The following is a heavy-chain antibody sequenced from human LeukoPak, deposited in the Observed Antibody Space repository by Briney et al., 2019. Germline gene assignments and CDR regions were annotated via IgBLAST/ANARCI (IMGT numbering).Heavy chain of an antibody. D-gene: IGHD1-14*01. Sequence: SEPLSLTCAVYGGSFSGYYWSWIRQPPGKGLEWIGEINHSGSTNYNPSLKSRVTISVDTSKNQFSLKLSSVTAADTAVYYCARTTGIGMDVWGKGTTVTVSS. CDR3: ARTTGIGMDV. CDR2: INHSGST. V-gene: IGHV4-34*01. CDR1: GGSFSGYY. J-gene: IGHJ6*04.